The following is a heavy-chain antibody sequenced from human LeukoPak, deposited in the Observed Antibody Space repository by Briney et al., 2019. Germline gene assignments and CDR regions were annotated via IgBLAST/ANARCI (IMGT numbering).Heavy chain of an antibody. Sequence: SVKVSCKASGGTFSSYTISWVRQAPGQGLEWMGRIIPILGIANYAQKFQGRVTITAEKSTSTAYMELSSLRSEDTAVSYCARETAVVVLAFDIGGQGTMVTVST. D-gene: IGHD2-2*01. CDR2: IIPILGIA. J-gene: IGHJ3*02. CDR3: ARETAVVVLAFDI. CDR1: GGTFSSYT. V-gene: IGHV1-69*04.